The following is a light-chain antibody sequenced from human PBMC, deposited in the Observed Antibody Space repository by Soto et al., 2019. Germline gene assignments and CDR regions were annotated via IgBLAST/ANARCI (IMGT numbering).Light chain of an antibody. CDR2: GNS. CDR3: QSYDSSLSGSVV. J-gene: IGLJ2*01. V-gene: IGLV1-40*01. CDR1: SSIIGAGYD. Sequence: QSVLTQPPSVSGAPGQRVTISCTGSSSIIGAGYDVHWYQQLPGTAPKLLIYGNSNRPSGVPDRFSGSKSGTSASLAITGLQAEDEADYYCQSYDSSLSGSVVFGGGTKLPVL.